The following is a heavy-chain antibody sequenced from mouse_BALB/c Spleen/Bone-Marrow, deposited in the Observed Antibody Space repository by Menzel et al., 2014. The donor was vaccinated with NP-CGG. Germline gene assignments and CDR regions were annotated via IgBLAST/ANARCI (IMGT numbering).Heavy chain of an antibody. CDR1: GFSLTSYG. Sequence: VQLVESGPGLVAPSQSLSITCTVSGFSLTSYGVHWVRQPPGKGLEWLGVIWAGGSTNYNSALMSRLSISKDNSKSQVFLKMNSLQTEDTAMYYCARDGVYGSHYYAMDYWGQGTSVTVSS. D-gene: IGHD1-1*02. J-gene: IGHJ4*01. CDR3: ARDGVYGSHYYAMDY. V-gene: IGHV2-9*02. CDR2: IWAGGST.